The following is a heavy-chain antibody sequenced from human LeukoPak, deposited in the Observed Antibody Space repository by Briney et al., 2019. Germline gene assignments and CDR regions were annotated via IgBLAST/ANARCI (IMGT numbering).Heavy chain of an antibody. CDR3: ARSASVAADYYFDN. V-gene: IGHV3-20*04. Sequence: GGSLRLSCAASGFKFDDRGMSWVRQAPGKGLEWVSGLNWSGGKTGYADSVKGRFTISRDNAKNFVVLQMNSLRVEDTAFYYRARSASVAADYYFDNWGQGTLVTVSS. D-gene: IGHD6-19*01. CDR1: GFKFDDRG. CDR2: LNWSGGKT. J-gene: IGHJ4*02.